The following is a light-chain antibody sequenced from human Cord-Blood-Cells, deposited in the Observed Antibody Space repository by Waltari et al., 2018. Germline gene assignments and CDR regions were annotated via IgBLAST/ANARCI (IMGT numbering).Light chain of an antibody. J-gene: IGKJ2*01. CDR2: AAS. CDR1: QSISSY. CDR3: QQSYSTPMYT. V-gene: IGKV1-39*01. Sequence: DIQMTQSPSSLSASVGDRVTITCQERQSISSYLNWYQQKPGKAPKLLIYAASSLQSGVPSRFSGSGSGKDFTLSISSLQPEDCATYYGQQSYSTPMYTFGQGTKLEIK.